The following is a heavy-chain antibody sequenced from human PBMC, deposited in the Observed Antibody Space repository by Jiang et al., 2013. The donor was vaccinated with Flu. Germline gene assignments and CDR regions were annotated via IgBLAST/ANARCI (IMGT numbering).Heavy chain of an antibody. Sequence: PGLVKPSGTLSLTCAVSGGSISSSNWWSWVRQPPGKGLEWIGEIYHSGSTNYNPSLKSRVTISVDTSKNQFSLKLSSVTAADTAVYYCARAGVAIFGVRSFDLWGRGTLVTVSS. CDR1: GGSISSSNW. CDR2: IYHSGST. D-gene: IGHD3-3*01. CDR3: ARAGVAIFGVRSFDL. J-gene: IGHJ2*01. V-gene: IGHV4-4*02.